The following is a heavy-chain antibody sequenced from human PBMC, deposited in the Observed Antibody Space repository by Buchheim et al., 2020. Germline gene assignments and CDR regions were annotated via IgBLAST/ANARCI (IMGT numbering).Heavy chain of an antibody. V-gene: IGHV1-2*02. J-gene: IGHJ6*02. CDR1: GYTFTGYY. D-gene: IGHD3-22*01. CDR3: ARGYYYDSSGYSLSYYGMDV. CDR2: INPNSGGT. Sequence: QVQLVQSGAEVKKPGASVKVSCKASGYTFTGYYMHWVRQAPGQGLEWMGWINPNSGGTTYAQKFKGRVTMTRDTSISTAYMELSRLRSDDTAVYYCARGYYYDSSGYSLSYYGMDVWGQETT.